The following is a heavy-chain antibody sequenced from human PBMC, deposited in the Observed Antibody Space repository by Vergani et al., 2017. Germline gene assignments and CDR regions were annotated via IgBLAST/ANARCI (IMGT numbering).Heavy chain of an antibody. D-gene: IGHD3-9*01. V-gene: IGHV3-48*03. CDR3: ARDHWGCSYYDILTGYYPYYYYGMDV. CDR1: GFTFSSYE. Sequence: EVQLVESGGGLVQPGGSLRLSCAASGFTFSSYEMNWVRQAPGKGLEWVSYISSSGSTIYYADSVKGRFTISRDNTKNSLYLQMNSLRAEDTAVYYCARDHWGCSYYDILTGYYPYYYYGMDVWGQGTTVTVSS. J-gene: IGHJ6*02. CDR2: ISSSGSTI.